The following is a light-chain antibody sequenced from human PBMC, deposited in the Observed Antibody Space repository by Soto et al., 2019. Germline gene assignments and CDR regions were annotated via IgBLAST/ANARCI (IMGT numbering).Light chain of an antibody. V-gene: IGKV3-15*01. CDR3: QQYNSYWT. J-gene: IGKJ1*01. Sequence: EIVLTQSPGTLSLSPGERATLSCRASQSVSSSYLAWYQQKPGQAPRLLIYGASTRATGIPARFSGSGSGTEFTLTISSLQSEDFAVYYCQQYNSYWTFGQGTKVDIK. CDR1: QSVSSSY. CDR2: GAS.